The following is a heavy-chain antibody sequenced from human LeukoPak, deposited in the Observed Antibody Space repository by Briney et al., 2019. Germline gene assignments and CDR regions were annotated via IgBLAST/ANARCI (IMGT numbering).Heavy chain of an antibody. Sequence: PSETLSLTCTVSGYSISSGYYWGWIRQPPGKGLELIGGIYHSGSTYYNPSLKSRVTISVDTSKNQFSLKLNSVTAADTAVYYCARPTYYDILTGYYLDAFDIWGQGTMVTVSS. D-gene: IGHD3-9*01. CDR3: ARPTYYDILTGYYLDAFDI. CDR2: IYHSGST. V-gene: IGHV4-38-2*02. J-gene: IGHJ3*02. CDR1: GYSISSGYY.